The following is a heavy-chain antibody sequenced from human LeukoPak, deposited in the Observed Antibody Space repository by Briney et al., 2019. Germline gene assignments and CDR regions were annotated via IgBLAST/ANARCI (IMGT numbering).Heavy chain of an antibody. J-gene: IGHJ4*02. D-gene: IGHD5-24*01. CDR2: IKRDGSEK. CDR1: GFTFGTYW. V-gene: IGHV3-7*01. Sequence: GGSLRLSCAASGFTFGTYWMTWVRQAPGKGLEWVANIKRDGSEKYYADSVKGRFTISRGNAKNSLFLQMNSLRVEDTAVYYCARLDGFNYWGQGTLVTVSS. CDR3: ARLDGFNY.